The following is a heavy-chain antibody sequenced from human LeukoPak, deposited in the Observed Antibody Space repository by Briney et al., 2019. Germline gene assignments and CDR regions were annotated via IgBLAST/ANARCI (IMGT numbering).Heavy chain of an antibody. CDR2: ISSSGSTI. CDR3: ARDSAGDAFDI. J-gene: IGHJ3*02. Sequence: PGGSLRLSCAASGFTFSSYEMNWVRQAPGKGLEWVSYISSSGSTIYYADSVKGRFTIYRDNAKNSLYLQINSLGAEDTAVYYCARDSAGDAFDIWGQGTMVTVSS. D-gene: IGHD2-15*01. V-gene: IGHV3-48*03. CDR1: GFTFSSYE.